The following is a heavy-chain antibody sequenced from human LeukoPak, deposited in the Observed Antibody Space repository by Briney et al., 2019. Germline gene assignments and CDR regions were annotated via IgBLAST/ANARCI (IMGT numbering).Heavy chain of an antibody. J-gene: IGHJ6*03. D-gene: IGHD2-2*01. CDR1: GGSFSGYH. CDR2: INHSGST. Sequence: PSETLSLTCAVYGGSFSGYHWSWIRQPPGKGLEWIGEINHSGSTNYNPSLRSRVTISVDTSKNQFSLKLRYVTAADTAVYYCARVPGAMGYYYMDVWGKGTTVTVSS. V-gene: IGHV4-34*01. CDR3: ARVPGAMGYYYMDV.